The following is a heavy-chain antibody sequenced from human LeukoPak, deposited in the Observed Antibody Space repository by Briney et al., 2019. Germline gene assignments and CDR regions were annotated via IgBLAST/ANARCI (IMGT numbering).Heavy chain of an antibody. D-gene: IGHD3-16*01. Sequence: ASVKVSCKASGYTFTGYYIHWVRQAPGQGLEWMGWINPNSGGTNYAQKFQGRVTMTRDTSISTAYMELSRLRSDDTAVYYCAREADAGYDYVWGSRYNWFDPWGQGTLVTVSS. CDR1: GYTFTGYY. J-gene: IGHJ5*02. V-gene: IGHV1-2*02. CDR2: INPNSGGT. CDR3: AREADAGYDYVWGSRYNWFDP.